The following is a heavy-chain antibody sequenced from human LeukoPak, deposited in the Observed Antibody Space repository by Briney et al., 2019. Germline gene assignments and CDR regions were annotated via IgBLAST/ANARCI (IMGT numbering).Heavy chain of an antibody. CDR1: GFTFSSYS. Sequence: AGGSLRLSCAASGFTFSSYSMSWVRQAPGKGLEWVGFIRSKAYGGTTEYAASVKGRFTISRDDSRSIAYLQMNSLKTEDTAVYYCTREVPTYSYGWPYYFDYWGQGTLVTVSS. CDR3: TREVPTYSYGWPYYFDY. CDR2: IRSKAYGGTT. J-gene: IGHJ4*02. V-gene: IGHV3-49*04. D-gene: IGHD5-18*01.